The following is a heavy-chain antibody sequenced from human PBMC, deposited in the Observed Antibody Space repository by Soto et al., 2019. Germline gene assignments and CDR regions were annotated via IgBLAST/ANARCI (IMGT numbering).Heavy chain of an antibody. Sequence: EVQLVESGGGLVQPGTSLRLSCAASGFTLDDYAMHWVRQAPGKGLEWVSGIYWNSNRIDYADSVKGRFTISRDNAKKSLYLQMNGLSAEDTALYYGTKDISPGGLDYWGQGTLVIVSS. V-gene: IGHV3-9*01. CDR1: GFTLDDYA. J-gene: IGHJ4*02. D-gene: IGHD3-16*01. CDR2: IYWNSNRI. CDR3: TKDISPGGLDY.